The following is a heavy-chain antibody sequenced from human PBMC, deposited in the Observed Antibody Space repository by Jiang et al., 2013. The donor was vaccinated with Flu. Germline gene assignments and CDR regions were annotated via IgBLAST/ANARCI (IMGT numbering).Heavy chain of an antibody. CDR1: GYTLTELS. D-gene: IGHD3-10*01. CDR2: INPSGGST. J-gene: IGHJ4*02. CDR3: ASGAFFDY. Sequence: SGAEVKKPGASVKVSYKVSGYTLTELSMHWVRQAPGQGLEWMGIINPSGGSTSYAQKFQGRVTITADESTSTAYMELSSLRSEDTAVYYCASGAFFDYWGQGTLVTVSS. V-gene: IGHV1-46*01.